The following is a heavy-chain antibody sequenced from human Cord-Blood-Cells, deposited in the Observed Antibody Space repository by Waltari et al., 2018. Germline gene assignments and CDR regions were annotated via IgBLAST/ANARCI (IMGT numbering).Heavy chain of an antibody. V-gene: IGHV3-53*01. CDR3: ATPGIAAAGTLYYFDY. J-gene: IGHJ4*02. CDR2: IYSGGST. Sequence: EVQLVESGGGLIQPGGSLRLSCAASGFTVSSNYMSWVRPAPGKGLEWVSVIYSGGSTYYADSVKGRFTISRDNSKNTLYLQMNSLRAEDTAVYYCATPGIAAAGTLYYFDYWGQGTLVTVSS. D-gene: IGHD6-13*01. CDR1: GFTVSSNY.